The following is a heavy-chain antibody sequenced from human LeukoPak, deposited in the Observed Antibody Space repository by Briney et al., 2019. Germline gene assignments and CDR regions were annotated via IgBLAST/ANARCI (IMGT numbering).Heavy chain of an antibody. V-gene: IGHV4-4*07. Sequence: SETLSLTCTLSGGSISSYYWTWIRQPAGEGLEWIGRIHNSGSTTYNPSLESRVTLSVDTSKSHFSLKLSSVTAADTAVYYCARVRAMADLHWNVDLWGRGTLVTVSS. D-gene: IGHD5-18*01. CDR3: ARVRAMADLHWNVDL. CDR2: IHNSGST. J-gene: IGHJ2*01. CDR1: GGSISSYY.